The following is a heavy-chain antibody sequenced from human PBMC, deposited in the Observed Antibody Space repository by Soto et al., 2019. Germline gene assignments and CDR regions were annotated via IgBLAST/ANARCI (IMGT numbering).Heavy chain of an antibody. Sequence: QVRLVESGGGVVQPGRSLRLSCAASGFTFSSYGMHWVRQAPGKGLEWVAVVSYDGSKKYYADSVKGRFTISRDNSMSTLVLQMNSLRAEDTAVYHCAKDMHGNGEYYFDYWGQGSLVTVSS. CDR3: AKDMHGNGEYYFDY. V-gene: IGHV3-30*18. CDR1: GFTFSSYG. D-gene: IGHD4-17*01. J-gene: IGHJ4*02. CDR2: VSYDGSKK.